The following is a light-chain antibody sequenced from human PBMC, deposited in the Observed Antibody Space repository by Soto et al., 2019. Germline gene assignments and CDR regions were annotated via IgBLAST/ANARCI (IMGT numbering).Light chain of an antibody. CDR2: DVK. Sequence: QSALTQPRSVSGSPGQSVTISCTGTSSDVGGYNYVSWYQQYPGKAPKFMIYDVKTRPSGVPDRFSGSKSVNTASLTISGLQAEDEADYYCCSYVCDYTFFFGTGTKLTVL. J-gene: IGLJ1*01. CDR1: SSDVGGYNY. CDR3: CSYVCDYTFF. V-gene: IGLV2-11*01.